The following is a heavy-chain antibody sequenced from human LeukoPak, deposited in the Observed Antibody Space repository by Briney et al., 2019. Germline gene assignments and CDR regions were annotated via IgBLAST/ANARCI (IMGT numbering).Heavy chain of an antibody. CDR3: ARDSPPAHCSGGSCYFDY. J-gene: IGHJ4*02. CDR1: GGSFSGYC. V-gene: IGHV4-34*01. D-gene: IGHD2-15*01. CDR2: INHSGST. Sequence: SETLSLTCAVYGGSFSGYCWSWIRQPPGKGLEWIGEINHSGSTDYNPSLKSRVTISRDTSKNEFSLKLTSVTAADTAVYYCARDSPPAHCSGGSCYFDYWGQGTLVTVSS.